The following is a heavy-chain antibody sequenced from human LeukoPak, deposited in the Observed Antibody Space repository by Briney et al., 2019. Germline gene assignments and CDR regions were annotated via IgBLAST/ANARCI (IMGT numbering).Heavy chain of an antibody. J-gene: IGHJ4*02. CDR3: ARDSRSYYDSRGYYGTFDY. CDR2: IYYSGST. V-gene: IGHV4-59*01. D-gene: IGHD3-22*01. Sequence: SETLSPTCTVSGGSITSYYWSWIRQPPGKGLEWIGYIYYSGSTNYSPSLKSRVTISVDTSKNQFSLKLSSVTAADTAVYYCARDSRSYYDSRGYYGTFDYWGQGTLVTVSS. CDR1: GGSITSYY.